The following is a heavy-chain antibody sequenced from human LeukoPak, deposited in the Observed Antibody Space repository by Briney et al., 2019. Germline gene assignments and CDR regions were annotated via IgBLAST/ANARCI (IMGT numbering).Heavy chain of an antibody. J-gene: IGHJ4*02. CDR1: GYTFTSYG. CDR2: IGSYNGNT. CDR3: ARGRGYSGSYSDYYFDY. V-gene: IGHV1-18*01. Sequence: GASVKVSCKASGYTFTSYGISWVRQAPGQGLEWMGWIGSYNGNTNYAQKLQGRVTMTTDTSTSTASMELRSLRSDDTAVYYCARGRGYSGSYSDYYFDYWGQGTLVTVSS. D-gene: IGHD1-26*01.